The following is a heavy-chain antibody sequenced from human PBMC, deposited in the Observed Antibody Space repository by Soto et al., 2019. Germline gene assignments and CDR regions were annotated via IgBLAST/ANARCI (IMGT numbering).Heavy chain of an antibody. CDR2: INHSGST. Sequence: SETLSLTCAVYGGSFSGYYCSWIRQPPGKGLEWIGEINHSGSTNYNPSLKSRVTISVDTSKNQFSLKLSSVIAADTAVYYCARGLYDYYDSSGSTDYCGQGTLVTVSS. CDR3: ARGLYDYYDSSGSTDY. J-gene: IGHJ4*02. V-gene: IGHV4-34*01. D-gene: IGHD3-22*01. CDR1: GGSFSGYY.